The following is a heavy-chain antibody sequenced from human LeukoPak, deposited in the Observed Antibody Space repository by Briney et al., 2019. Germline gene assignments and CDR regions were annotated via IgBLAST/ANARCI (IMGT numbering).Heavy chain of an antibody. V-gene: IGHV4-39*06. D-gene: IGHD6-13*01. Sequence: SETLSLTCTVSGGSISSSSYYWGWIRQPPGKGLEWIGSVYYSGNTYYNPSLKSRVTISVDTSKNQFPLKLSSVTAADTALYYCAKSPQSSRYVDSWGQGTLVTVSS. CDR1: GGSISSSSYY. J-gene: IGHJ5*01. CDR2: VYYSGNT. CDR3: AKSPQSSRYVDS.